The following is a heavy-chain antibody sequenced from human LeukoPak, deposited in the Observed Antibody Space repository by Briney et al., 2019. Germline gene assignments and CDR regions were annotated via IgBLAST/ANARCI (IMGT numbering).Heavy chain of an antibody. CDR1: GYSFTSYW. CDR2: IYPGDSDT. CDR3: ARPIRYCTTTTCYPHAFDI. V-gene: IGHV5-51*01. Sequence: GESLKISCKGSGYSFTSYWIGWVRQLPGKGLEWMGIIYPGDSDTRYSPSFQGQVTISADKSISTAYLQWSSLKASDTAMYYCARPIRYCTTTTCYPHAFDIWGQGTMVTVSS. D-gene: IGHD2-2*01. J-gene: IGHJ3*02.